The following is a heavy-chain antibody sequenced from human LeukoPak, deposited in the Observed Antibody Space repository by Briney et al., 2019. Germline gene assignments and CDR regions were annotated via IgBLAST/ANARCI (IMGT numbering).Heavy chain of an antibody. CDR1: GFTFSSYA. D-gene: IGHD2/OR15-2a*01. CDR2: ISYDGSNK. J-gene: IGHJ4*02. Sequence: GGSLRLSCAASGFTFSSYAMHWVRQAPGKGLEWVAVISYDGSNKYYADSVKGRFTISRDNSKNTLYLQMNSLRAEDTAVYYCARDLSQPHWEILYFFDYWGQGALVSVSS. CDR3: ARDLSQPHWEILYFFDY. V-gene: IGHV3-30-3*01.